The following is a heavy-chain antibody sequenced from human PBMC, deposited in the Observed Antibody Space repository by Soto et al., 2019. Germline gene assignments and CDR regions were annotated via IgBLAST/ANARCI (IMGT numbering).Heavy chain of an antibody. CDR1: GFTFSSYA. Sequence: QVQLVESGGGVVQPGRSLRLSCAASGFTFSSYAMHWVRQAPGMGLEWVAVISYDGSNKYYADSVKGRFTISRDNSKNTLYLQMNSLRAEDTAVYYCARDDSSITMVRGVLDYWGQGTLVTVSS. V-gene: IGHV3-30-3*01. D-gene: IGHD3-10*01. J-gene: IGHJ4*02. CDR2: ISYDGSNK. CDR3: ARDDSSITMVRGVLDY.